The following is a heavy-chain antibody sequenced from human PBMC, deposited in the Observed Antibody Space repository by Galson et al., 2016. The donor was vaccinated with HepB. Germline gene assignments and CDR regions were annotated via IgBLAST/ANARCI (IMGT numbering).Heavy chain of an antibody. V-gene: IGHV1-46*01. CDR2: IYTSGGGT. CDR3: VVLGAAIP. CDR1: GYTFTRFH. J-gene: IGHJ5*02. D-gene: IGHD2-15*01. Sequence: SVKVSCKASGYTFTRFHMQWVRQAPGQGLEWMGVIYTSGGGTNYTQKFQDRITITRDTSASTAYMELSSLRSEDTAVYYCVVLGAAIPWGQGTLVTVSS.